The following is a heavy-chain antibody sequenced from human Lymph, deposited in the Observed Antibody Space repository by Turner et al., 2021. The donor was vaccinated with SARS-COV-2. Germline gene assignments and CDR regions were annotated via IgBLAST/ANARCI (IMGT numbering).Heavy chain of an antibody. Sequence: EVQLVESGGGLVQPGGSLRLSCAASVFTFRSYEMNWVRQAPGKGLEWISYIRSSGGTIYYADSLKGRFTISRDNAKNSLYLQMNSLRAEDTAVYYCARDQYYDSSGYYFFRASYFDLWGRGTLVTVSS. CDR2: IRSSGGTI. J-gene: IGHJ2*01. D-gene: IGHD3-22*01. CDR1: VFTFRSYE. CDR3: ARDQYYDSSGYYFFRASYFDL. V-gene: IGHV3-48*03.